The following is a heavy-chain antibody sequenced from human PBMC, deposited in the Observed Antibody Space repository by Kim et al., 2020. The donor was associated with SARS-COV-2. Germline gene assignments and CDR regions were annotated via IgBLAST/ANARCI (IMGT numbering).Heavy chain of an antibody. J-gene: IGHJ4*02. CDR2: IYYSGST. CDR1: GGSVSSGSYY. D-gene: IGHD4-17*01. CDR3: ARVPNDYGDYLFDY. Sequence: SETLSLTCTVSGGSVSSGSYYWSWIRQPPGKGLEWIGYIYYSGSTNYNPSLKSRVTISVDTSKNQFSLKLSSVTAADTAVYYCARVPNDYGDYLFDYWGQGTLVTVSS. V-gene: IGHV4-61*01.